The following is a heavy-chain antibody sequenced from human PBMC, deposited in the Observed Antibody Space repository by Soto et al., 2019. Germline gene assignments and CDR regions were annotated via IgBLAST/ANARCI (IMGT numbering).Heavy chain of an antibody. CDR2: FDPEDGET. V-gene: IGHV1-24*01. D-gene: IGHD2-15*01. J-gene: IGHJ4*02. CDR3: ARDASAYCSGGSCYRPDY. CDR1: GYTLTELS. Sequence: ASVKVSCKVSGYTLTELSMHWVRQAPGKGLEWMGGFDPEDGETIYAQKFQGRVTMTTDTSTSTAYMELRSLRSDDTAVYYCARDASAYCSGGSCYRPDYWGQGTLVTVSS.